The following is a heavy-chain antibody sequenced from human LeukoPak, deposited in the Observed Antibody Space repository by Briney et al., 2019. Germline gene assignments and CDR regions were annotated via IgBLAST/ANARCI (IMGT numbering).Heavy chain of an antibody. CDR3: AAFAAGYPLDY. CDR1: GFTFSSYG. D-gene: IGHD5-18*01. Sequence: GRSLRLSCAASGFTFSSYGMHWVRQAPGKGLEWVAVIWYDGSNKYYADSVKGRFTISRDNSKNTLYLQMNSLRAEDTAVYYCAAFAAGYPLDYWGQGTLVTVSS. CDR2: IWYDGSNK. J-gene: IGHJ4*02. V-gene: IGHV3-33*01.